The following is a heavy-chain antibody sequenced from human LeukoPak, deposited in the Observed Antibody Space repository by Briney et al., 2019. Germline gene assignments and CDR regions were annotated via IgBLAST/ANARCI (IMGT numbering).Heavy chain of an antibody. D-gene: IGHD6-19*01. V-gene: IGHV5-51*04. CDR3: ARVRRSSGWFGDY. J-gene: IGHJ4*02. CDR2: IYPGDSDT. Sequence: GESLKISCKGSGYSFTSYWIGWVRQMPGKGLEWMGIIYPGDSDTRYSPSFQGQVTNSADKPVSTAYLQWSSLKASDTAIYYCARVRRSSGWFGDYWGQGTLVTVSS. CDR1: GYSFTSYW.